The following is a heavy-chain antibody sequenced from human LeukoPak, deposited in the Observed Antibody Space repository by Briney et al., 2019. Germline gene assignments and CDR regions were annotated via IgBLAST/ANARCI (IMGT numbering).Heavy chain of an antibody. Sequence: PSETLSLTCTVSGASDTTYHWSWIRQPAGKGLEWIGRIYVDVATNYNSSLKSRVTMSVDRSKNQFSLKLDSLTAADTAVYYCAKVGKNYVFDYWGQGTLVTVSS. D-gene: IGHD1-7*01. CDR1: GASDTTYH. J-gene: IGHJ4*02. V-gene: IGHV4-4*07. CDR3: AKVGKNYVFDY. CDR2: IYVDVAT.